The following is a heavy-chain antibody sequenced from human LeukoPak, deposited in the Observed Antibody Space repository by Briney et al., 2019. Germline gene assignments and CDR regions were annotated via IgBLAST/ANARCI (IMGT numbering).Heavy chain of an antibody. CDR2: ISGSGGNT. D-gene: IGHD3-22*01. CDR1: GFTLSGYA. V-gene: IGHV3-23*01. CDR3: ARAPDSSRYYYDLDF. J-gene: IGHJ4*02. Sequence: GGSLRLSCAASGFTLSGYAMSWVRQAPGKGLEWVSSISGSGGNTYYADSVKGRFTISRDNSKNTLYLQMNNLRPEDTAVYYCARAPDSSRYYYDLDFWGQGALVTVSS.